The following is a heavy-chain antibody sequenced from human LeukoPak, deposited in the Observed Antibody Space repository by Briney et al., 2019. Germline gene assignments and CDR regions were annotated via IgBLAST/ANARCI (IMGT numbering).Heavy chain of an antibody. V-gene: IGHV3-7*01. D-gene: IGHD1-26*01. CDR3: AKGGGYIDY. Sequence: PGGSLRLSCAASGFIFSSYWMSWVRQAPGKGLEWVANIKQDGSEKYYVDSVKGRFTISRDNAKNSLYLQMNSLRAEDTAVYYCAKGGGYIDYWGQGTLVTVSS. CDR1: GFIFSSYW. CDR2: IKQDGSEK. J-gene: IGHJ4*02.